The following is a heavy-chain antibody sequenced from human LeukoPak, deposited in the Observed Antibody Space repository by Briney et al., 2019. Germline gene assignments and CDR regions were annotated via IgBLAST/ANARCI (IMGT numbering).Heavy chain of an antibody. CDR3: ARERAYYDSSGYLDY. CDR1: GGSISSGSYY. CDR2: IYTSGST. D-gene: IGHD3-22*01. J-gene: IGHJ4*02. V-gene: IGHV4-61*02. Sequence: PSQTLSLTCTVSGGSISSGSYYWSWIRQPAGKGLEWIGRIYTSGSTNHNPSLKSRVTISVDTSKNQFSLKLSSVTAADTAVYYCARERAYYDSSGYLDYWGQGTLVTVSS.